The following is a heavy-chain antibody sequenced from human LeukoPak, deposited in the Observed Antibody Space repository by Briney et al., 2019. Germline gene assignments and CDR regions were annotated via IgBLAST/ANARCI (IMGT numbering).Heavy chain of an antibody. Sequence: ASVKVSCKASGYTFSNTAVNWVRQAPGQGLEWMGWINTNTGNPTYAQGFTGRFVFSLDTSVSTAYLQIRSLKVEDTAVYYCASGFWSGSYYYYFYMDVWGKGTTVTVSS. V-gene: IGHV7-4-1*02. D-gene: IGHD3-3*01. CDR1: GYTFSNTA. J-gene: IGHJ6*03. CDR3: ASGFWSGSYYYYFYMDV. CDR2: INTNTGNP.